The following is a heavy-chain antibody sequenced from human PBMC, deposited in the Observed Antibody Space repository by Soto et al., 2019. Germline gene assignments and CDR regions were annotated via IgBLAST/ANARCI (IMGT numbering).Heavy chain of an antibody. CDR2: IIPILGIA. CDR1: GGTFNSYT. D-gene: IGHD4-17*01. J-gene: IGHJ4*02. V-gene: IGHV1-69*02. CDR3: AYGDYVVGDFDY. Sequence: QVQLVQSGAEVKKPGSSVKVSCKASGGTFNSYTISWVRQAPGQGLEWMGRIIPILGIANYAQKFQGRVTITADKSTSTAYMELSSLRSEDTAVYYCAYGDYVVGDFDYWGQGTLVTVSS.